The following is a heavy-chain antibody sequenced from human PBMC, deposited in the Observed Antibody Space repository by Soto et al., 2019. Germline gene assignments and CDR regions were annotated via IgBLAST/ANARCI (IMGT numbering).Heavy chain of an antibody. CDR3: ARRTGVVVTASDYYYGMDV. J-gene: IGHJ6*02. CDR2: IDPSDSYT. D-gene: IGHD2-21*02. Sequence: GESLKISCKGSGYSFTSYWISWVRQMPGKGLEWMGRIDPSDSYTNYSPSFQGHVTISADKSSSTAYLQWSSLKASDTAMYYCARRTGVVVTASDYYYGMDVWGQGTTVTVSS. V-gene: IGHV5-10-1*01. CDR1: GYSFTSYW.